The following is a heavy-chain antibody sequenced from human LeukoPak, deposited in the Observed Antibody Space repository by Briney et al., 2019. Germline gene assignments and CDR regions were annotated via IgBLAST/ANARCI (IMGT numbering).Heavy chain of an antibody. V-gene: IGHV3-9*01. Sequence: GGSLRLSCAASGFTFDDYAMHWVRQAPGKGLEWVSGISWNSGSIGYADSAKGRFTISRDNAKNSLCLQMNSLRAEDTALYYCAKDTLVGARYYGMDVWGQGTTVTVSS. CDR3: AKDTLVGARYYGMDV. CDR1: GFTFDDYA. CDR2: ISWNSGSI. J-gene: IGHJ6*02. D-gene: IGHD1-26*01.